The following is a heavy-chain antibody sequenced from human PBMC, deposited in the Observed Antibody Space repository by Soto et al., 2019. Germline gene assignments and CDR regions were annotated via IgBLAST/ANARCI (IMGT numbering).Heavy chain of an antibody. V-gene: IGHV5-51*01. CDR3: ARSPGIQLRYGFHAFDI. CDR1: GYSFTSYW. J-gene: IGHJ3*02. CDR2: IYPGDSDT. Sequence: GESLKISCKGSGYSFTSYWIGWVRQMPGKGLEWMGIIYPGDSDTRYSPSFQGQVTISADKSISTAYLQWSSLKASDTAMYYCARSPGIQLRYGFHAFDIWGQGTMVTVSS. D-gene: IGHD5-18*01.